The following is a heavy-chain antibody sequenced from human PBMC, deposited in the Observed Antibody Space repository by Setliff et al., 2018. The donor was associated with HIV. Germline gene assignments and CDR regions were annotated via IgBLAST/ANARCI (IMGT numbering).Heavy chain of an antibody. V-gene: IGHV4-61*02. CDR1: GGSISSGSYY. D-gene: IGHD3-22*01. CDR2: IYTSGGT. J-gene: IGHJ3*02. CDR3: ARAPFYSGYDSHDSSGYYLDAFDI. Sequence: SETLSLTCTVSGGSISSGSYYWSWIRQPAGKGLEWIGRIYTSGGTNYNPSLKSRVTISVDTSKKQFSLKVNSVTAADTAVYYCARAPFYSGYDSHDSSGYYLDAFDIWGPGTMVTVSS.